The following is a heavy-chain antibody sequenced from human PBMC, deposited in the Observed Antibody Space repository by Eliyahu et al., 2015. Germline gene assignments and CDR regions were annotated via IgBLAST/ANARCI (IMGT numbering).Heavy chain of an antibody. Sequence: EVQLVESGGGLVQPGRSLRLSCAASGFTFDXXXXCWGRQVPGKGLEWVSGTSWSGGTIAYADSVKGRFTISRDNAKNSLYLQMNSLRAEDTALYYCAKDFSIERWGSYSNYGLDVWGQGTTVTVSS. CDR2: TSWSGGTI. J-gene: IGHJ6*02. D-gene: IGHD3-16*01. CDR1: GFTFDXXX. V-gene: IGHV3-9*01. CDR3: AKDFSIERWGSYSNYGLDV.